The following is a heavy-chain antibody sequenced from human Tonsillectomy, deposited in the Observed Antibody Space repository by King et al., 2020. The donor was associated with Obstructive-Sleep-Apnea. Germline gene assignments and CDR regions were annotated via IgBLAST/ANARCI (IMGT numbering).Heavy chain of an antibody. CDR2: SSSDGGWT. CDR3: VKDLRRSSGPLGYFDS. Sequence: VQLVESGGGLVQPGGSLRLSCSASGFTFSNLCMHGVRQAPGKGLEYVSSSSSDGGWTYYADSVKDRFTISRDNSKNTLDLQMSSLRAEDTAIYYCVKDLRRSSGPLGYFDSWGQGTLVTVSS. D-gene: IGHD6-25*01. CDR1: GFTFSNLC. J-gene: IGHJ4*02. V-gene: IGHV3-64D*09.